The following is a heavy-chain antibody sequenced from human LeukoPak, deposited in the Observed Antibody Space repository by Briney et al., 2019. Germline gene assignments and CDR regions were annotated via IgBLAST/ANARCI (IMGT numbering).Heavy chain of an antibody. V-gene: IGHV3-7*01. CDR1: EFTFSAFW. CDR3: ARLWGDATIFDL. J-gene: IGHJ4*02. Sequence: PGGSLRLSCAASEFTFSAFWMSWVRQAPGKGLEWVANINQDGSRKHYVDSVKGRFTVSRDNAEKSLYLQTNSLRAEDTAIYYCARLWGDATIFDLWGQGTLVTVS. CDR2: INQDGSRK. D-gene: IGHD5-12*01.